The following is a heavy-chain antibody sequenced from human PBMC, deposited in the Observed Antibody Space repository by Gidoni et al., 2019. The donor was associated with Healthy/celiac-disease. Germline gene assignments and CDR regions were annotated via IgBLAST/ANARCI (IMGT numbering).Heavy chain of an antibody. CDR2: ISSSSSYI. D-gene: IGHD3-3*01. Sequence: PGKGLEWVSSISSSSSYIYYADSVKGRFTISRDNAKNSLYLQMNSLRAEDTAVYYCARECVVIMEGYYYGMDVWGQGTTVTVSS. CDR3: ARECVVIMEGYYYGMDV. J-gene: IGHJ6*02. V-gene: IGHV3-21*01.